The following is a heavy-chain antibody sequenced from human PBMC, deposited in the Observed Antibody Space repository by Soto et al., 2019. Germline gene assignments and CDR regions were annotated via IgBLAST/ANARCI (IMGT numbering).Heavy chain of an antibody. J-gene: IGHJ2*01. CDR1: GYTFTSYG. Sequence: ASVKVSCKASGYTFTSYGISWVRQAPGQGLEWMGWISTYYGNTNYAQKLQGRVTMTTDTSTSTVYMELRSLRSDDTAVYYCAREAIEMVNWYFDLWGRGTLVTVSS. V-gene: IGHV1-18*01. CDR3: AREAIEMVNWYFDL. D-gene: IGHD5-18*01. CDR2: ISTYYGNT.